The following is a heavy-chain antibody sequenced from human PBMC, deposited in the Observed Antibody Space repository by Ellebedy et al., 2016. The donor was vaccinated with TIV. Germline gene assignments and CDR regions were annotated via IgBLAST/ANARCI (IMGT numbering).Heavy chain of an antibody. CDR2: ISGRGVNT. D-gene: IGHD6-19*01. J-gene: IGHJ4*02. CDR1: EFNFKIYS. Sequence: GGSLRLSXEASEFNFKIYSMAWVRQGPGKGLEWVSGISGRGVNTEYEDSVKGRFTISRDNSKNSLYLQMNSLRVEDTGVYYCVGSSGWQPDYWGQGTLVTVSA. CDR3: VGSSGWQPDY. V-gene: IGHV3-23*01.